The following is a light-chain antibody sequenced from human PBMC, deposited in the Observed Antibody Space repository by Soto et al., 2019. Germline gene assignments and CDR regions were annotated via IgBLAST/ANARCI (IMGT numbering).Light chain of an antibody. V-gene: IGLV2-8*01. CDR1: SSEVGGYNY. CDR2: EVS. Sequence: QSVLTQPPSASGSPGQSVTISCPGTSSEVGGYNYVSWYQQHPGKAPKLMIYEVSKRPSGVPDRFSGSKSGNTASLTVSGLQAEDEADYYCSSYAGSNNPYVFGTGTKVTVL. J-gene: IGLJ1*01. CDR3: SSYAGSNNPYV.